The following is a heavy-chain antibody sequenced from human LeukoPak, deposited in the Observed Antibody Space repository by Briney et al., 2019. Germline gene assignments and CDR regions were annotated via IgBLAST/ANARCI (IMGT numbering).Heavy chain of an antibody. J-gene: IGHJ5*02. CDR1: GFTFSSYS. V-gene: IGHV3-21*01. Sequence: PGGSLRLSCAASGFTFSSYSMNWVRQAPGEGLEWVSSISSSSSYIYYADSVKGRFTISRDNAKNSLYLQMNNLRAEDTAVYYCARAVGAGYCSSTSCYINWFDPWGQGTLVTVSS. CDR3: ARAVGAGYCSSTSCYINWFDP. CDR2: ISSSSSYI. D-gene: IGHD2-2*03.